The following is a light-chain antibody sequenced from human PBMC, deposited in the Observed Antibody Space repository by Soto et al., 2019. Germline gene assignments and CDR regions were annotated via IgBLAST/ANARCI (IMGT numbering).Light chain of an antibody. V-gene: IGKV3-15*01. J-gene: IGKJ1*01. CDR3: QQYSNWPGT. Sequence: EIVMTQSPATLSVSPGERATLSCRASQSVSSNLAWYQQKPGQAPRLLIYGASTRATGIPARFSGSGSGTEFALTISSLQCEDFAVYYCQQYSNWPGTFGQGTKVEIK. CDR1: QSVSSN. CDR2: GAS.